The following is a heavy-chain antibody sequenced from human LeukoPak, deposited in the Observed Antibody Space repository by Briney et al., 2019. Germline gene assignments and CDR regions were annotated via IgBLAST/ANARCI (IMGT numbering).Heavy chain of an antibody. CDR3: ARSPDTAMGES. J-gene: IGHJ4*02. CDR1: GGSFSGYY. Sequence: SETLSLTCAVYGGSFSGYYWSWIRQPPGKGLEWIGEINHSGSTNYNPSLKSRVTISVDTSKNQFSLKLSSVTAADTAVYYCARSPDTAMGESWGQGTLVTVPS. D-gene: IGHD5-18*01. CDR2: INHSGST. V-gene: IGHV4-34*01.